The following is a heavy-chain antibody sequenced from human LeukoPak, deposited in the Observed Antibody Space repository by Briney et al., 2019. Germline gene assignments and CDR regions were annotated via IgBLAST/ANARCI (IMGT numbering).Heavy chain of an antibody. CDR1: GGSISSGGYS. CDR3: ARDRWELGPDAFDI. Sequence: PSQTLSLTCAVSGGSISSGGYSWSWIRQPPGKGLEWIGYIYHSGSTYYNPSLKSRVTISVDRSKNQFSLKLSSVTAADTAVYYCARDRWELGPDAFDIWGQGTMVTVSS. V-gene: IGHV4-30-2*01. CDR2: IYHSGST. J-gene: IGHJ3*02. D-gene: IGHD1-26*01.